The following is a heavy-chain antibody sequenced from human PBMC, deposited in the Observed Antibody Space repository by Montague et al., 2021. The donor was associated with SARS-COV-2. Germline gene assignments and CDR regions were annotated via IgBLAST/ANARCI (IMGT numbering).Heavy chain of an antibody. Sequence: SVKVSCKASGYIFSSYSISWVRQAPGQGLEWMGWISTYDYKTNYAQMVQGRVTVTTDTSTSTVYMELRSLRSDDTAVYYCARDWYCRGGRCHNTFDIGGQGTLVTVSS. J-gene: IGHJ3*02. V-gene: IGHV1-18*01. D-gene: IGHD2-15*01. CDR1: GYIFSSYS. CDR2: ISTYDYKT. CDR3: ARDWYCRGGRCHNTFDI.